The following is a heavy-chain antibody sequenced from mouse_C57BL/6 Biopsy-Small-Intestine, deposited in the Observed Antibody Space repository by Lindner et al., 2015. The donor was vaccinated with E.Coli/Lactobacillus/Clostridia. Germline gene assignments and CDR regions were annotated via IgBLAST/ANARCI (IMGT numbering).Heavy chain of an antibody. J-gene: IGHJ1*03. D-gene: IGHD1-1*01. CDR3: ARRGITTVERYFDV. CDR2: ISSGSSTI. Sequence: VQLQESGGGLVKPGGSLKLSCAASGFTSSDYGMHWVRQAPEKGLEWVAHISSGSSTIYYADTVKGRFTISRDNAKNTLFLQMTSLRSEDTAMYYCARRGITTVERYFDVWGTGTTVTVSS. CDR1: GFTSSDYG. V-gene: IGHV5-17*01.